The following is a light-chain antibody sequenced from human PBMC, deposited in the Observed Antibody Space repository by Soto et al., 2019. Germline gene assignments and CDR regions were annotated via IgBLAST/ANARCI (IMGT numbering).Light chain of an antibody. CDR1: SSNIGAGYD. J-gene: IGLJ1*01. V-gene: IGLV1-40*01. Sequence: QSVLTQPPSVSGARGQRVTISCTGSSSNIGAGYDVHWYQQLPGTAPKLLIYGNSNRPSGVPDRFSGSKSGTSASLAITGFQAEDEADYYCQSYDSSLNGRVFGTGTKVTVL. CDR2: GNS. CDR3: QSYDSSLNGRV.